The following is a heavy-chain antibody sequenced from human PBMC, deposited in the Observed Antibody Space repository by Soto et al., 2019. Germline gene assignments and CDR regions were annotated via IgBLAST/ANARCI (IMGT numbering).Heavy chain of an antibody. J-gene: IGHJ4*02. CDR2: ISSSTTTI. D-gene: IGHD3-22*01. Sequence: PGGSLRLSCAASGFSFSDYGMAWVRQAPGEGLEWISYISSSTTTIFYADSVRGRFTISRDNANDSLYLQMSGLTDDDTAVYYCARTSGVVSNFEYWGQGPRVTVSS. V-gene: IGHV3-48*02. CDR3: ARTSGVVSNFEY. CDR1: GFSFSDYG.